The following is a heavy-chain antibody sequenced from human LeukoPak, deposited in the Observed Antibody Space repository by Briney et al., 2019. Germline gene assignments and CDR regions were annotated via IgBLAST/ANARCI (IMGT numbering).Heavy chain of an antibody. J-gene: IGHJ4*02. V-gene: IGHV4-39*01. CDR1: GASVSSSSYY. Sequence: SETLSLTCTVSGASVSSSSYYWEWNRQPPGKGREWVGSIFYSGSTSYNPSLKSRVTMSVDTSKNQFSLRLSSVTATDTAVYYCATRRSGSHPYYWGQGTLVTVSS. CDR2: IFYSGST. D-gene: IGHD1-26*01. CDR3: ATRRSGSHPYY.